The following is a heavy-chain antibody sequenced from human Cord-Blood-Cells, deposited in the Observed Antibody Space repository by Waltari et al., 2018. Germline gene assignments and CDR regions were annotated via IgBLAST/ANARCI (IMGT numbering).Heavy chain of an antibody. CDR3: ATGVVVPAATTYYYYGMDV. V-gene: IGHV1-24*01. Sequence: QVQLVQSGAEVKKPGASVKVSCKVSGYTLTELSMHWVRQTPGKGLEWMGGFDPEEGETIYAQKFQGRVTMTEDTSTDTAYMELSSLRSEDTAVYYCATGVVVPAATTYYYYGMDVWGQGTTVTVSS. CDR2: FDPEEGET. J-gene: IGHJ6*02. CDR1: GYTLTELS. D-gene: IGHD2-2*01.